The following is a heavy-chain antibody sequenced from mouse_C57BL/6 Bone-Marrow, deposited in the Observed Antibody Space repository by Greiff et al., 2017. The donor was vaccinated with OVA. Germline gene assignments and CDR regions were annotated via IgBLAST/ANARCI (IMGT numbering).Heavy chain of an antibody. V-gene: IGHV1-9*01. D-gene: IGHD1-2*01. CDR3: AREEYYGNAWLAY. CDR2: IIPGSGST. J-gene: IGHJ3*01. CDR1: GYAFTGYW. Sequence: QVQLQQSGAELMKPGASVKLSCKATGYAFTGYWIEWVKQRPGHGLEWIGVIIPGSGSTNYNEKFKGKATLTADTSSNTAYMQLSSLTTEDSAVYYWAREEYYGNAWLAYWGQGTLVTVSA.